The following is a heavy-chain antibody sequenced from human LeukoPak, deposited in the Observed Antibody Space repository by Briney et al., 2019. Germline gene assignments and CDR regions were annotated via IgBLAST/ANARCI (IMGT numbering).Heavy chain of an antibody. J-gene: IGHJ4*02. Sequence: GGSLRLSCAASGFTFDDYAMHWVRQAPGKGLEWVSGISWNSGSIVYAGSVKGRFTISRDNAKNSLYLQMNSLRAEDMALYYCAKGRGITIFGVVIHWGQGTLVTVSS. CDR3: AKGRGITIFGVVIH. D-gene: IGHD3-3*01. V-gene: IGHV3-9*03. CDR2: ISWNSGSI. CDR1: GFTFDDYA.